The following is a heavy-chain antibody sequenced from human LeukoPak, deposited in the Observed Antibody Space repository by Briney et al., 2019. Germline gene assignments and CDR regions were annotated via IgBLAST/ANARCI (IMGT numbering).Heavy chain of an antibody. CDR2: IYYNGHS. CDR1: GGSFSSSDSF. V-gene: IGHV4-30-4*01. D-gene: IGHD6-19*01. J-gene: IGHJ4*02. CDR3: ARGRAVADSRALDF. Sequence: SETLSLTCTVSGGSFSSSDSFWSWIRQPPGKGLEWIGYIYYNGHSYYNPSLQSRGSISVDASKKQFSLNLTSVTAADTALYYCARGRAVADSRALDFWGQGSLVTVSS.